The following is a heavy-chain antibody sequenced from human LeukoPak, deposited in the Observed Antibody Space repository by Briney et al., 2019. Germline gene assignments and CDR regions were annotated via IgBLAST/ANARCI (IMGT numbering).Heavy chain of an antibody. V-gene: IGHV1-18*01. Sequence: ASVKVSCKASGYTFTCYGISWVRQAPGQGLEWMGWISAYNGNTNYAQKLQGRVTMTTDTSTSTAYMELRSLRSDDTAVYYCARDRGSSWYLGGNYFDYWGQGTLVTVSS. D-gene: IGHD6-13*01. CDR1: GYTFTCYG. J-gene: IGHJ4*02. CDR3: ARDRGSSWYLGGNYFDY. CDR2: ISAYNGNT.